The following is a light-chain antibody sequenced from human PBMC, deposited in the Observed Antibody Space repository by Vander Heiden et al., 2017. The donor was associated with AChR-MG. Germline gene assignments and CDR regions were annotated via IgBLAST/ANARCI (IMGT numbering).Light chain of an antibody. CDR1: QDASRW. V-gene: IGKV1-5*03. Sequence: DIQLTQSPSTLSASVGDRVTIACRARQDASRWLAWYQQRPGKAPKLLIYEACRLQSGVPSRFSGSGSVTDFTLTISSLQPEDFATYYCQQENSDSGTFGQGTKVEIK. CDR3: QQENSDSGT. J-gene: IGKJ1*01. CDR2: EAC.